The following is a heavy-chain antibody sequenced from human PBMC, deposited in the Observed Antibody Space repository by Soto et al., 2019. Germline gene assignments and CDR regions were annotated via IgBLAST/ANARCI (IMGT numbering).Heavy chain of an antibody. D-gene: IGHD4-4*01. V-gene: IGHV4-34*01. J-gene: IGHJ5*02. CDR1: GGSFSGYY. Sequence: TSETLSPTCAVYGGSFSGYYWSWIRQPPGKGLEWIGEINHSGSTNYNPSLKSRVTISVDTSKNQFSLKLSSVTAADTAVYYCARVGYYSNKFDPWGQGTLVTVSS. CDR3: ARVGYYSNKFDP. CDR2: INHSGST.